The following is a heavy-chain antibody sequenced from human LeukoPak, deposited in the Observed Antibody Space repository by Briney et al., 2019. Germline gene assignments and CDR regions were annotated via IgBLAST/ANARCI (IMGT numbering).Heavy chain of an antibody. Sequence: GGSLRLSCVASGFTFSSNGMHWVRQAPGKGLEWVTFIQYDGSKKYYADSVKGRFTISRDNSKNTLYLQMNSLRAEDTAVYYCAKDGGPDYWGQGTLVTVSS. D-gene: IGHD2-15*01. CDR2: IQYDGSKK. V-gene: IGHV3-30*02. CDR3: AKDGGPDY. J-gene: IGHJ4*02. CDR1: GFTFSSNG.